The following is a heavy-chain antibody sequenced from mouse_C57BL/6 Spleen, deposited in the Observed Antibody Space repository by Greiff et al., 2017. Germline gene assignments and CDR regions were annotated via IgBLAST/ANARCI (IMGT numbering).Heavy chain of an antibody. CDR1: GYTFTSYW. J-gene: IGHJ3*01. V-gene: IGHV1-61*01. D-gene: IGHD1-1*01. Sequence: QVQLQQPGAELVRPGSSVKLSCKASGYTFTSYWMDWVKQRPGQGLAWIGNIYPSDSETHYNQKFKDKATLTVDKSSSTAYMQLSSLTSEDSAVYYCARPHYYGSTPFAYWGQGTLVTVSA. CDR2: IYPSDSET. CDR3: ARPHYYGSTPFAY.